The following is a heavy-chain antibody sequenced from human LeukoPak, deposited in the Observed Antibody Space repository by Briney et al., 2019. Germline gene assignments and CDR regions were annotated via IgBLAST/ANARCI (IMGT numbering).Heavy chain of an antibody. J-gene: IGHJ3*02. D-gene: IGHD3-22*01. V-gene: IGHV3-11*04. Sequence: GGSLRLSCAASGFTFSDYYMSWIRQAPGKGLEWVSYISSSGSTIYYADSVKGRFTISRDNAKNSLYLQMSSLRAEDTAVYYCARRRIITHDAFDIWGQGTMVTVSS. CDR1: GFTFSDYY. CDR2: ISSSGSTI. CDR3: ARRRIITHDAFDI.